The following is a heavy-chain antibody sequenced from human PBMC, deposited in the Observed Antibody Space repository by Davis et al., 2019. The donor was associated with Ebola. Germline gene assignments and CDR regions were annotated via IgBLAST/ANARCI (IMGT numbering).Heavy chain of an antibody. Sequence: GGSLRLSCAASGFTVSSNYMSWVRQAPGKGLEWVSVIYSGGSTYYADSVKGRFTISRHNSKNTLYLQMNSLRAEDTAVYYCAKKGTLIVGAYFDYWGQGTLVTVSS. V-gene: IGHV3-53*01. J-gene: IGHJ4*02. CDR1: GFTVSSNY. CDR3: AKKGTLIVGAYFDY. CDR2: IYSGGST. D-gene: IGHD1-26*01.